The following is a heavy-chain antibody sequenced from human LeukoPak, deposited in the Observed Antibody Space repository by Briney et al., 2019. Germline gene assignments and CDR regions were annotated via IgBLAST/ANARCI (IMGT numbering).Heavy chain of an antibody. CDR2: IYYSGST. CDR1: GGSISSYY. V-gene: IGHV4-59*01. J-gene: IGHJ4*02. D-gene: IGHD3-10*01. CDR3: TRAGGVLAYFDY. Sequence: SETLSLTCTVSGGSISSYYWSWIRQPPGKGLEWVGYIYYSGSTNYNPSLKSRVTISVDTSKNQFSLKLSSVTAADTAVYYCTRAGGVLAYFDYWGQGTVVSVSS.